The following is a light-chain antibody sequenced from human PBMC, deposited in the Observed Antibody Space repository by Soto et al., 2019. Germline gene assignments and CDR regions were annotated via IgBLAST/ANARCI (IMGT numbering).Light chain of an antibody. Sequence: SALTQPASVSGSPGQSITISCTGTSSDVGGYNYVSWYQQHPGKAPTLMIYDVSNRPSGVSNRFSGSKSGNTASLTISGLQAEDEADYYCSSYTSSSTLAVFGTGTKLTVL. J-gene: IGLJ1*01. CDR3: SSYTSSSTLAV. V-gene: IGLV2-14*01. CDR2: DVS. CDR1: SSDVGGYNY.